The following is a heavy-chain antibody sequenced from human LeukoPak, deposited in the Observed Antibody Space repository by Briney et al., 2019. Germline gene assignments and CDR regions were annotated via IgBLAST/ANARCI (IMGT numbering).Heavy chain of an antibody. Sequence: GGSLRLSCAASGFTFSSYEMNWVRQAPGKGLEWVSGISGSGGSTFYADSVKGRFTISRDNSKNTLYLQMTSLRADDTAVFYCAKEGAEYNLNAWGQGTLVTVSS. CDR1: GFTFSSYE. CDR2: ISGSGGST. CDR3: AKEGAEYNLNA. V-gene: IGHV3-23*01. J-gene: IGHJ5*02. D-gene: IGHD1-1*01.